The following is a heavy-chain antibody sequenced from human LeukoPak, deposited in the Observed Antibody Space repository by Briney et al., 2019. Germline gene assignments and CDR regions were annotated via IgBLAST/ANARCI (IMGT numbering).Heavy chain of an antibody. D-gene: IGHD3-16*01. V-gene: IGHV3-7*04. J-gene: IGHJ4*02. Sequence: QPGESLRLSCAASGFTFSIHWMHWVRQAPGKGLEWVANIKNDGGEIFYVDSLKGRFTISRDNAENSLYLQMNSLRVDDTAVYYCVRDSNDAYHPDWGQGTLVTVSS. CDR3: VRDSNDAYHPD. CDR2: IKNDGGEI. CDR1: GFTFSIHW.